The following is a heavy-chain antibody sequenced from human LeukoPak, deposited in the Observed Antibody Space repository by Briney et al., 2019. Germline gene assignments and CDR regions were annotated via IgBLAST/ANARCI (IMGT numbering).Heavy chain of an antibody. Sequence: PGGSLRLSCAPSGFTFGSYAMSWVRQAPGEGLEWVSAISGSGGSTYYADSVKGRFTISRDNSKNTLYLQMNSLRAEDTAVYYCAKGRDYYGSGSYEFQHWGQGTLVTVSS. CDR2: ISGSGGST. D-gene: IGHD3-10*01. V-gene: IGHV3-23*01. CDR3: AKGRDYYGSGSYEFQH. J-gene: IGHJ1*01. CDR1: GFTFGSYA.